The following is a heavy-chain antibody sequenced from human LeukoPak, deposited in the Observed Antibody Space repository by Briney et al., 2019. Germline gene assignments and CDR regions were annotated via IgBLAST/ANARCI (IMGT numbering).Heavy chain of an antibody. Sequence: SETLSLTCTVSGDSISSYYWSWLRQPPGKGLEWIGFIYYSGITDYNPSLKSRVTISVDTSKNQFSLKLSSVTAADTAVYYCARVRALSHYDSNGELYYFQYWGQGTLVTVSS. J-gene: IGHJ4*02. CDR2: IYYSGIT. CDR3: ARVRALSHYDSNGELYYFQY. D-gene: IGHD3-22*01. V-gene: IGHV4-59*01. CDR1: GDSISSYY.